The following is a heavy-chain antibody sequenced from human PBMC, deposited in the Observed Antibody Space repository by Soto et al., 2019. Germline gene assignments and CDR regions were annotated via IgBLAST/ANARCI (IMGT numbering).Heavy chain of an antibody. V-gene: IGHV1-46*01. Sequence: ASVKVSCKASGYTFTSYYMHWVRQAPGQGLEWMGIINPSGGSTSYAQKFQGRVTMTRDTSTSTVYMELSSLRSEDTAVYYCARGIPVTIFGVVVQAKLSLTHNWFDPWGQGTLVTVSS. CDR3: ARGIPVTIFGVVVQAKLSLTHNWFDP. D-gene: IGHD3-3*01. J-gene: IGHJ5*02. CDR2: INPSGGST. CDR1: GYTFTSYY.